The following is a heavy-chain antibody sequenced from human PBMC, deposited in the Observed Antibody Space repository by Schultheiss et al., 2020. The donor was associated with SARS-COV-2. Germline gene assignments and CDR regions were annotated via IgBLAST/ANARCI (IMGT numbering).Heavy chain of an antibody. Sequence: GGSLRLSCAASGFIFSSYEMNWVRQAPGKGLEWVSYISSSDSTIYYTDSLKGRFTISRDNAKNSLYLQMNSLRAEDTAVYYCARDQAPSGGSYWGSGRGMDVWGQGTTVTVSS. V-gene: IGHV3-48*03. J-gene: IGHJ6*02. CDR3: ARDQAPSGGSYWGSGRGMDV. CDR2: ISSSDSTI. D-gene: IGHD1-26*01. CDR1: GFIFSSYE.